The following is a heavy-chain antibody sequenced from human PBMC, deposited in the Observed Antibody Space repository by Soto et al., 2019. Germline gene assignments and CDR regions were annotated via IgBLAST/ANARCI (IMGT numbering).Heavy chain of an antibody. Sequence: SETLSLTCTVSGGSISSYYWSWTRQPPGKGLEWIGYIYYSGSTNYNPSLKSRVTISVDTSKNQFSLKLSSVTAADTAVYYCATGEDSSGYYYFDYWGQGTLVTVSS. CDR1: GGSISSYY. J-gene: IGHJ4*02. D-gene: IGHD3-22*01. CDR2: IYYSGST. V-gene: IGHV4-59*01. CDR3: ATGEDSSGYYYFDY.